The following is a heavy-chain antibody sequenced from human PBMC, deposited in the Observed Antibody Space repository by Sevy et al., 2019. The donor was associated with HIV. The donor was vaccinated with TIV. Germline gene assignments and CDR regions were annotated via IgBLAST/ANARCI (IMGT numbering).Heavy chain of an antibody. V-gene: IGHV3-23*01. J-gene: IGHJ6*02. D-gene: IGHD2-2*01. Sequence: GGSLRLSYAVSGFTFSGYAMIWVRQAPGKGLEWVSAINGKGRSTHYADSVEGRFTISRDNSKNTLYLQMNSLRAEDTAVYYCAKTIDSGGGVVPAANYFYYGMDVWGQGTTVTVSS. CDR2: INGKGRST. CDR1: GFTFSGYA. CDR3: AKTIDSGGGVVPAANYFYYGMDV.